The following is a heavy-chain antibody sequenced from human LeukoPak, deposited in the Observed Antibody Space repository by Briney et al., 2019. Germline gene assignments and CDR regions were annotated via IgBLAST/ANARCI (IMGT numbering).Heavy chain of an antibody. CDR1: GFTFSDYY. Sequence: GGSLRLSCAASGFTFSDYYMSWIRQAPGKGLEWVSYISSSGSTIYYADSVKGRFTISRDNSKNTLYLQMNSLRAEDTAVYYCAKDGVLRFLEWPLYYFDYWGQGTLVTVSS. CDR2: ISSSGSTI. D-gene: IGHD3-3*01. CDR3: AKDGVLRFLEWPLYYFDY. V-gene: IGHV3-11*01. J-gene: IGHJ4*02.